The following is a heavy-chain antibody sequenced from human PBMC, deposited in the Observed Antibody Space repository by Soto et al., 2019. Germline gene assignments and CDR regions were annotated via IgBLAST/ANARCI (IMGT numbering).Heavy chain of an antibody. V-gene: IGHV4-39*01. CDR2: IDYNGVT. CDR1: GGSIYTSGYY. D-gene: IGHD2-15*01. Sequence: XETLSPTCTVAGGSIYTSGYYWGGIRQPPGRGLEWIGNIDYNGVTYSNPSLKSRVTISRDTSKNQFSLKLTSVTAADTALYYCGKVLVGATGHTDSDYWGPGTLVTVSS. CDR3: GKVLVGATGHTDSDY. J-gene: IGHJ4*02.